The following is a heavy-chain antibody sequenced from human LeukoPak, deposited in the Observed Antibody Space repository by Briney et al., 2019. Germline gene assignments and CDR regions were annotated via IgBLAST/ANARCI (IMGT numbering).Heavy chain of an antibody. CDR1: AYTFIDYY. CDR2: INPNSGGT. V-gene: IGHV1-2*02. CDR3: ARGGFGYYFDY. D-gene: IGHD2-15*01. J-gene: IGHJ4*02. Sequence: ASVKVSCKASAYTFIDYYIHWVRQAPGQGLEWMGWINPNSGGTNYAQKFQGRVTMTRDTSISTAYMELSRLRSDDTAVYYCARGGFGYYFDYWGQGTLVTVSS.